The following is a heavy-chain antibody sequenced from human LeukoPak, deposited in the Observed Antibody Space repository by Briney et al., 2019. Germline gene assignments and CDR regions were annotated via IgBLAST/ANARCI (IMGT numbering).Heavy chain of an antibody. CDR3: AKADDPSAEDVAFDM. Sequence: PGGSLRLSCTASGFTFSSFAMTWVRQAPGRGLEWVSSISSRAGGIYYADSVKGRFTISRDNSKNTLYLQMNSLRAEDTAVYYCAKADDPSAEDVAFDMWGRGTMVIVSS. CDR1: GFTFSSFA. D-gene: IGHD2-15*01. V-gene: IGHV3-23*01. CDR2: ISSRAGGI. J-gene: IGHJ3*02.